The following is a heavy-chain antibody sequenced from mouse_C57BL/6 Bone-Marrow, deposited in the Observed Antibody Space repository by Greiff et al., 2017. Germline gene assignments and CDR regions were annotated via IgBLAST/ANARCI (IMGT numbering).Heavy chain of an antibody. CDR2: IDPEVGET. CDR1: GFTFKDYY. J-gene: IGHJ2*01. D-gene: IGHD1-1*01. CDR3: ASYGSRKRVDY. V-gene: IGHV14-2*01. Sequence: EVQLHQSGPELVKPGASVKLSCTASGFTFKDYYMHWVKQRTEQGLEWIGRIDPEVGETKYAPKFQGKATITADTSSNTAYLQLSSLTSEDTAVYYCASYGSRKRVDYWGQGTTLTVSS.